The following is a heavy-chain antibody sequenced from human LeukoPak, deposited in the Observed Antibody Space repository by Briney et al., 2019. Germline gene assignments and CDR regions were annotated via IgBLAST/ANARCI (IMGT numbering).Heavy chain of an antibody. CDR2: IYYSGST. CDR1: GGSISSSIYY. CDR3: ARGQLYCTNGVCYSYPWFDP. J-gene: IGHJ5*02. D-gene: IGHD2-8*01. Sequence: TSETLSLTCTVSGGSISSSIYYWGWIRQPPGKGLEWIGSIYYSGSTYYNPSLKSRVTISVDTSKNQFSLKLSSVTAADTAVYYCARGQLYCTNGVCYSYPWFDPWGQGTLVTVSS. V-gene: IGHV4-39*07.